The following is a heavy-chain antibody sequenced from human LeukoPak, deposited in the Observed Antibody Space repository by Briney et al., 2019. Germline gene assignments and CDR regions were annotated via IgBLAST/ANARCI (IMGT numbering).Heavy chain of an antibody. CDR3: ARLPLIPTTDFDY. V-gene: IGHV4-39*01. Sequence: SETLSLTCTVSGGSISSSSYYWGWIRQPPGKGLEWIGSIYYSGSTYYNPSLKSRVTISVDTSKNQFSLKLSSVTAADTAVYYCARLPLIPTTDFDYWGQGTLVTVSS. D-gene: IGHD2/OR15-2a*01. J-gene: IGHJ4*02. CDR1: GGSISSSSYY. CDR2: IYYSGST.